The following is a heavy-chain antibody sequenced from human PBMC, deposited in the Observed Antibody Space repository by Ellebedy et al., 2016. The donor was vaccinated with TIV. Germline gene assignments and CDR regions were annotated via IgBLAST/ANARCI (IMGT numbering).Heavy chain of an antibody. CDR2: VHYTGST. J-gene: IGHJ4*02. V-gene: IGHV4-59*12. CDR1: GGSISTYY. CDR3: ARVGTVTTNDY. Sequence: SETLSLTCTVSGGSISTYYWSWIRQPPGKGLEYIGYVHYTGSTNYNPSLKSRVTISLDTSKKQFSLKVSSVTAADTAVFYCARVGTVTTNDYWGQGTLVTVSS. D-gene: IGHD4-17*01.